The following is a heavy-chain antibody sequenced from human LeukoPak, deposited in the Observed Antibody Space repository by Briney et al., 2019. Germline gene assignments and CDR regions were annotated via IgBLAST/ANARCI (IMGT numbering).Heavy chain of an antibody. V-gene: IGHV3-30*04. CDR3: ARGRHGYNRHSDY. Sequence: GGSLRLSCAASGFTASSYGMHWVRQAPGKGLEWVASKSHDGSNAYFADSVRGRFSISSDHSKNTLYEQMNSLRVEDTAVYYRARGRHGYNRHSDYRGQGTLVTVPS. CDR1: GFTASSYG. CDR2: KSHDGSNA. D-gene: IGHD5-24*01. J-gene: IGHJ4*02.